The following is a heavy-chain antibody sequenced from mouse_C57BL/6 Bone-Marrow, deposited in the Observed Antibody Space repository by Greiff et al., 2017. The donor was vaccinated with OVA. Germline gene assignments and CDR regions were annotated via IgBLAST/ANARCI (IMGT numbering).Heavy chain of an antibody. J-gene: IGHJ4*01. D-gene: IGHD5-1*01. Sequence: QVQLKESGPGLVQPSQSLSITCTVSGFSLTSYGVHWVRQSPGKGLEWLGVIWRGGSTDYNAAFMSRLSITKDNSKSQVFFKMNSLQADDTAIYYCAQGMSTPHYYAMYYWGQGTSVTVSS. CDR3: AQGMSTPHYYAMYY. CDR2: IWRGGST. V-gene: IGHV2-5*01. CDR1: GFSLTSYG.